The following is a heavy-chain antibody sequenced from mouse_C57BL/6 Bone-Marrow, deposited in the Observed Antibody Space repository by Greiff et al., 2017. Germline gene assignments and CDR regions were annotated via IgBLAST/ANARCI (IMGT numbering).Heavy chain of an antibody. CDR3: AREEGSYGYDRDFDV. V-gene: IGHV5-4*01. D-gene: IGHD2-2*01. J-gene: IGHJ1*03. CDR1: GFTFSSYA. CDR2: ISDGGSYT. Sequence: EVKVVESGGGLVKPGGSLKLSCAASGFTFSSYAMSWVRQTPEKRLEWVATISDGGSYTYYPDNVKGRFTISRDNAKNNLYLQMSHLKSEDTAMYDCAREEGSYGYDRDFDVWGTGTTVTVSS.